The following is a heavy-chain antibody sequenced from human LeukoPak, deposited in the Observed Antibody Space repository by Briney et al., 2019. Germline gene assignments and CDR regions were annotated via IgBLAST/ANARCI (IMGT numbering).Heavy chain of an antibody. CDR3: ARDLSIFGVVYFDY. CDR1: GDTFTGYY. D-gene: IGHD3-3*01. J-gene: IGHJ4*02. V-gene: IGHV1-2*02. Sequence: GASVKVSCKDSGDTFTGYYMHWVRQAPGQGLEWMGWINPNSAGTNYAQKFQGRVTMTRATSISTAYMELSRLRSDDTAVYYCARDLSIFGVVYFDYWGQGTLVTVSS. CDR2: INPNSAGT.